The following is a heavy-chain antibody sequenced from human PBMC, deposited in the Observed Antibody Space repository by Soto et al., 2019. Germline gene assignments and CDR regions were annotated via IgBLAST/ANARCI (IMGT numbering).Heavy chain of an antibody. V-gene: IGHV4-61*01. Sequence: PSETLSLTCTVSGGSFKSASYSWSWIRQPPGKGLEWIGYVYHTGRTSYNPSLKSRVSISMDTSKNQFSLNLDSVTAADTAVYFCARDFAYFDSWGQGTLVTVS. D-gene: IGHD3-3*01. CDR2: VYHTGRT. CDR1: GGSFKSASYS. J-gene: IGHJ4*02. CDR3: ARDFAYFDS.